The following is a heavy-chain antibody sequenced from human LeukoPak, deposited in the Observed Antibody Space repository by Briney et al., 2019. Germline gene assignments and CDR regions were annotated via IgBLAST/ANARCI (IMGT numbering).Heavy chain of an antibody. CDR1: GYTFTSYA. V-gene: IGHV1-3*01. J-gene: IGHJ5*02. CDR3: ARERGNYDSSGLFDP. Sequence: GASVKVSCKASGYTFTSYAMHWVRQAPGRRLEWMGWINAGNGNTKYSQKFQGRVTITRDTSASTAYMELSSLRSEDTAVYYCARERGNYDSSGLFDPWGQGTLVTVSS. CDR2: INAGNGNT. D-gene: IGHD3-22*01.